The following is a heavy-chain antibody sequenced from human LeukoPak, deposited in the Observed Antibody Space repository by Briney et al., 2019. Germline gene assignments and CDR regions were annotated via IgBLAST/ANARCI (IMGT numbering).Heavy chain of an antibody. J-gene: IGHJ4*02. CDR1: GFTVSSNS. Sequence: GGSLRLSCTVSGFTVSSNSMSWVRQAPGKGLEWVANIKQDGSEKYYVDSVKGRFIISRDNAKNSLYLQMNSLRAEDTAVYYCARDHRGIYSPFDYWGQGTLVTVSS. CDR2: IKQDGSEK. V-gene: IGHV3-7*01. D-gene: IGHD2-21*01. CDR3: ARDHRGIYSPFDY.